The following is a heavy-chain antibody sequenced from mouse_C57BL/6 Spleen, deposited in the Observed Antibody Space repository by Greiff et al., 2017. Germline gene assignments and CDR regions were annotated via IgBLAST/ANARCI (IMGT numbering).Heavy chain of an antibody. CDR1: GYTFTSYG. V-gene: IGHV1-81*01. CDR3: ARNRYDYDAWFAY. Sequence: QVQLQQSGAELARPGASVKLSCKASGYTFTSYGISWVKQRTGQGLEWIGEIYPRSGNTYYNEKFKGKATLTVNKSSSTAYMELRSLTSEDSAVYYCARNRYDYDAWFAYWGQGTLVTVSA. CDR2: IYPRSGNT. D-gene: IGHD2-4*01. J-gene: IGHJ3*01.